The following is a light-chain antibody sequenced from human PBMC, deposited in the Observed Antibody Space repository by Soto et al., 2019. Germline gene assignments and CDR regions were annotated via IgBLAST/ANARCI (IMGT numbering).Light chain of an antibody. CDR2: GAS. CDR3: QQYGSSGT. J-gene: IGKJ1*01. Sequence: EIVLTQSPGTLSLSPGERATLSCRASQSVSNNYLAWYQQKPGQAPRLLIYGASNRATGLPDRFSGSGSGKDFTLTISRLEPEDFAVYYCQQYGSSGTFGQGTKVEIK. CDR1: QSVSNNY. V-gene: IGKV3-20*01.